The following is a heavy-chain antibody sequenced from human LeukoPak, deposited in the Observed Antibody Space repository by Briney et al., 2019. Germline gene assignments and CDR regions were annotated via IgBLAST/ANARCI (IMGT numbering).Heavy chain of an antibody. Sequence: GGSLRLSCAASGFTFSSYAMSWVRQAPGKGLEWISAISGSGGSTYYADSVKGRFTISRDNSKNTLYLQMNSLRAGDTAVYYCAKSIAVAGVGGGRIFDYWGQGTLVTVSS. CDR3: AKSIAVAGVGGGRIFDY. J-gene: IGHJ4*02. CDR2: ISGSGGST. CDR1: GFTFSSYA. V-gene: IGHV3-23*01. D-gene: IGHD6-19*01.